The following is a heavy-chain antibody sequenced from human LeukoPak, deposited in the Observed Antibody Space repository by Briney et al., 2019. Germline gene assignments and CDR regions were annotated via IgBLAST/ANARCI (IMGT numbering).Heavy chain of an antibody. J-gene: IGHJ5*02. V-gene: IGHV4-34*01. CDR3: ARRGGDGSGSYYKA. D-gene: IGHD3-10*01. CDR2: INHSGST. CDR1: GGSFSGYD. Sequence: SETLSLTCAVYGGSFSGYDWSWIRQPPGKGLEWIGEINHSGSTNYNPSLKSRVTISVDTSKNQFSLKLSSVTAADTAVYYCARRGGDGSGSYYKAWGQGTLVTVSS.